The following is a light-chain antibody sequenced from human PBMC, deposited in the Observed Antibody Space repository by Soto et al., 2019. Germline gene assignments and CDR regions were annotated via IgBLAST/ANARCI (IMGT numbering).Light chain of an antibody. V-gene: IGKV3-20*01. J-gene: IGKJ1*01. Sequence: EIVFTQSTGTLSLSPGERATPSCRASQSVSSSYLAWYQQKPGQAPRLLIYGASSRATGIPDRFSGSGSGTDFTLTISRLEPEDFAVYYCQQYGSSPWTFGQGTKVDIK. CDR1: QSVSSSY. CDR3: QQYGSSPWT. CDR2: GAS.